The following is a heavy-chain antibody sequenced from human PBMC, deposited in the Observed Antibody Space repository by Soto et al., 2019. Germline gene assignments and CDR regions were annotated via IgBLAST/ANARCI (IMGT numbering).Heavy chain of an antibody. CDR2: IYYSGGT. D-gene: IGHD2-21*01. CDR3: ARRWGGTFGY. V-gene: IGHV4-59*01. Sequence: QVQLQESGPGLVKPSEPLSLTCTVSGGSISSYYWSWIRQPPGKGLEWIGYIYYSGGTNYNPSLKSRVTISVDTSKNKFSLKLSSVTAADTAVYYCARRWGGTFGYWGQGTLVTVSS. J-gene: IGHJ4*02. CDR1: GGSISSYY.